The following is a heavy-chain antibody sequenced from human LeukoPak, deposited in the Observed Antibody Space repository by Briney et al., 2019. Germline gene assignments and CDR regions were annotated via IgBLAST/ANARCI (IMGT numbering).Heavy chain of an antibody. Sequence: GGSLRLSCAASGFTFSSYAMHWVRQAPGKGLEWVAVISYDGSNKYYADSVKGRFTISRDNSKNTLYLQMNSLRAEDTAVYYCARDRGSRAFDYWGQGTLVTVSS. CDR3: ARDRGSRAFDY. V-gene: IGHV3-30*04. CDR2: ISYDGSNK. CDR1: GFTFSSYA. D-gene: IGHD6-13*01. J-gene: IGHJ4*02.